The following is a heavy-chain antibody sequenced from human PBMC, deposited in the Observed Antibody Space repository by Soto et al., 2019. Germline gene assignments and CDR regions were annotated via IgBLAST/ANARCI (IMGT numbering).Heavy chain of an antibody. CDR1: GGTFSSYA. CDR3: ARDQCSGGSCYARGWFDP. D-gene: IGHD2-15*01. CDR2: IIPIFGTA. J-gene: IGHJ5*02. V-gene: IGHV1-69*12. Sequence: QVQLVQSGAEVKKPGSSVKVSCKASGGTFSSYAISWVRQAPGQGLEWMGGIIPIFGTANYAQKFQGRVTITADESTSTAYMELSSLRSEDTAVYYCARDQCSGGSCYARGWFDPWGQGTLVTVSS.